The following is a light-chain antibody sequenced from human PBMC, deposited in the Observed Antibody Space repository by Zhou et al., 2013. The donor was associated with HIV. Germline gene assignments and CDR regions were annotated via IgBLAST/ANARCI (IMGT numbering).Light chain of an antibody. J-gene: IGKJ1*01. CDR1: RSLVHSDGNTY. CDR2: KVS. CDR3: MQNTHWPLWT. V-gene: IGKV2-30*02. Sequence: DVVMAQSPLSLPVTLGQPASISCRSSRSLVHSDGNTYLSWFQQRPGQSPRRLIYKVSNRDSGVPDRFSGSGSGTDFTLKISRVEAEDVGVYYCMQNTHWPLWTFGQGTKVEIK.